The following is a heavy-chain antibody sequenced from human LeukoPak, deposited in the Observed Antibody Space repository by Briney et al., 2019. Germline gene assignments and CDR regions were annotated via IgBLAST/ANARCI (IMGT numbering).Heavy chain of an antibody. CDR3: ASGRSGSY. V-gene: IGHV3-7*01. CDR2: INQGGSEK. CDR1: GFTFSKYW. J-gene: IGHJ4*02. D-gene: IGHD1-26*01. Sequence: GGSLRLSCAASGFTFSKYWMTWVRQAPGKGLGWVANINQGGSEKNYVDSVKGRFTVSRDNAKNSLYLQMNSLRAEDTAVYYCASGRSGSYWGQGTLVTVSS.